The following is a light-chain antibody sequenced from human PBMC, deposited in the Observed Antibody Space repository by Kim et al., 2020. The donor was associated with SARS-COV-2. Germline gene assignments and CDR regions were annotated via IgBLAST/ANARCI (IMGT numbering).Light chain of an antibody. CDR1: QGINNW. Sequence: DIQMTQSPSSVSASVGDRVTITCRASQGINNWLAWYQQKPGKAPNLLIYAASSLQSGVPPRFSGSGSGTDFSLTISSLQPEDFATYYCQQANSFPSFGGGTKLEI. J-gene: IGKJ4*01. CDR2: AAS. V-gene: IGKV1-12*02. CDR3: QQANSFPS.